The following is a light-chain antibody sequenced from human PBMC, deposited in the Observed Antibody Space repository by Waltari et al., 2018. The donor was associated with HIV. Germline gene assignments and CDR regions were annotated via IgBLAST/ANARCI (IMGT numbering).Light chain of an antibody. Sequence: QSALTQPASVSGSPGQSLTISCTGTSSDVWGYNLVSCYQQHPGRAPQLIIYDVTQRPSAVSTRCSCSKCGKTASLTTTALHAEDEADYYCCSYTGSITFGVFGGGTKLTVL. CDR3: CSYTGSITFGV. CDR1: SSDVWGYNL. CDR2: DVT. V-gene: IGLV2-23*02. J-gene: IGLJ2*01.